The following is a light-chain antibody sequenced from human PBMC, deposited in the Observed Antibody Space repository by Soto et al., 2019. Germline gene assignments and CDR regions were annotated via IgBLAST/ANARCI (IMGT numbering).Light chain of an antibody. CDR1: SSDVGSYNL. J-gene: IGLJ2*01. Sequence: QSALTQPASVSGSPGQSITISCTGTSSDVGSYNLVSWYQQHPGKAPKLMIYEGSKRPSGVSNRFSGSKSGNTASLTISGLKVEDEADYSCGSYAGRSPFDDVEFGGGPKVT. CDR3: GSYAGRSPFDDVE. CDR2: EGS. V-gene: IGLV2-23*03.